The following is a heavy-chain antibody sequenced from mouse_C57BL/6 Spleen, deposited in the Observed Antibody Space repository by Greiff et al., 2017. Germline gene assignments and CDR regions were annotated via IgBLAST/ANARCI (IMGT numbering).Heavy chain of an antibody. Sequence: QVQLQQPGAELVKPGASVKLSCKASGYTFTSYWMHWVKQRPGRGLEWIGRIDPNSGGTKYNEKFKSKATLTVDKPSSTAYMQLSSLTSEDSAVYYCASDGILGSTTEYFDVWGKGTTVTVSS. V-gene: IGHV1-72*01. CDR2: IDPNSGGT. CDR1: GYTFTSYW. D-gene: IGHD1-1*01. CDR3: ASDGILGSTTEYFDV. J-gene: IGHJ1*03.